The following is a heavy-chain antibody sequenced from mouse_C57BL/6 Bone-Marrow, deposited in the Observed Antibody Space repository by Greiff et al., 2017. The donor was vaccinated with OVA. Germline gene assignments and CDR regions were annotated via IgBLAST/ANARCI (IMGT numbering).Heavy chain of an antibody. CDR1: GFTFSSYA. Sequence: EVKLVESGGGLVKPGGSLKLSCAASGFTFSSYAMSWVRQTPEKRLEWVATISDGGSYTYYPDNVKGRFTISRDNAKNNLYLQRSHLKSEDTAMYYCARDGGYWYFDVWGTGTTVTVSS. CDR2: ISDGGSYT. J-gene: IGHJ1*03. CDR3: ARDGGYWYFDV. V-gene: IGHV5-4*01.